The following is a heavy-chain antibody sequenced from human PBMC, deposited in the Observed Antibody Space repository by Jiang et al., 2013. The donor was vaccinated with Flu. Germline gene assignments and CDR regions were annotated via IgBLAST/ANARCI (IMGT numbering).Heavy chain of an antibody. CDR2: IIPILGIA. D-gene: IGHD3-3*01. CDR1: GGTFSSYA. CDR3: AREPTIFGVVITYYFDY. J-gene: IGHJ4*02. Sequence: GAEVKKPGSSVKVSCKASGGTFSSYAISWVRQAPGQGLEWMGRIIPILGIANYAQKFQGRVTITADKSTSTAYMELSSLRSEDTAVYYCAREPTIFGVVITYYFDYWGQGTLVTVSS. V-gene: IGHV1-69*04.